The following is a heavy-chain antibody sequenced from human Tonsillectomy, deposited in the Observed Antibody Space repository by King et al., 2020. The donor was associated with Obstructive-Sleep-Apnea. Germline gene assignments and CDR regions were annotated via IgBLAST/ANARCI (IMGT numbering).Heavy chain of an antibody. CDR2: ISSSSSYI. Sequence: GQLVQSGGGLVKPGGSLRLYCAASGFTFSSYSMNWVRQATGKGLEWVSTISSSSSYIHYADSVKGRFTISRDNAKNSLYLQMNSLRAEDTAVYYCAREGICSPTEIGAFEIWGQGTMVTVSS. D-gene: IGHD3-10*02. CDR1: GFTFSSYS. J-gene: IGHJ3*02. V-gene: IGHV3-21*01. CDR3: AREGICSPTEIGAFEI.